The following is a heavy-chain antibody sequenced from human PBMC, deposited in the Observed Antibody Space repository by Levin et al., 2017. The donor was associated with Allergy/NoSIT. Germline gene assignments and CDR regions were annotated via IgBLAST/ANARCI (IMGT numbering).Heavy chain of an antibody. CDR3: AKSDYSSYFFDY. D-gene: IGHD5-18*01. CDR2: ISANPNNK. V-gene: IGHV3-30*18. Sequence: HPGGSLRLSCAASGFTFSKYGIHWVRQAPGEGLEWVAVISANPNNKKYADSVEGRFTISRDSSKNTAYLQMDSLRPEDTAVFYCAKSDYSSYFFDYWGQGTLVIVSS. J-gene: IGHJ4*02. CDR1: GFTFSKYG.